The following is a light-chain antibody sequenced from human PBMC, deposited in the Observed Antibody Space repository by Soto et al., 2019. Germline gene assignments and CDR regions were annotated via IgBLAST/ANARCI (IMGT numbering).Light chain of an antibody. V-gene: IGKV1-27*01. CDR2: AAS. CDR1: QGISSY. Sequence: DIQMTQSPSSLSASVGDRVTITCRASQGISSYLAWYQQKQGKVPKLLIYAASTLQSGVPSRFSGSGSGTDFTLTISGLQPEDVATYDCQKYNSAPRTFGRGTKVDIK. CDR3: QKYNSAPRT. J-gene: IGKJ3*01.